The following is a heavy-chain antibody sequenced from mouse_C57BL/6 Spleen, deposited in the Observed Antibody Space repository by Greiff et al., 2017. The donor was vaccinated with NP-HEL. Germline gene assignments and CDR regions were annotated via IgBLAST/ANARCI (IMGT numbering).Heavy chain of an antibody. CDR2: IYPGDGDT. CDR3: ARSGIYYYGTLDY. CDR1: GYAFSSSW. D-gene: IGHD1-1*01. Sequence: LQESGPELVKPGASVKISCKASGYAFSSSWMNWVKQRPGKGLEWIGRIYPGDGDTNYNGKFKGKATLTADKSSSTAYMQLSSLTSEDSAVYFCARSGIYYYGTLDYWGQGTTLTVSS. V-gene: IGHV1-82*01. J-gene: IGHJ2*01.